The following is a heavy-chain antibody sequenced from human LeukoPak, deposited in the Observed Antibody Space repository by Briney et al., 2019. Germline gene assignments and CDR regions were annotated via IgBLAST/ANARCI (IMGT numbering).Heavy chain of an antibody. V-gene: IGHV3-74*01. CDR1: GFTFSTYW. D-gene: IGHD1-1*01. Sequence: GGSLRLSCTASGFTFSTYWMHWVRQAPGKGLVWVSRINGDGSSTSYADSVKGRSTISRDNAKNTLYLQMNSLRVEDTAVYYCASLWNFDYWGQGTLVPV. CDR2: INGDGSST. J-gene: IGHJ4*02. CDR3: ASLWNFDY.